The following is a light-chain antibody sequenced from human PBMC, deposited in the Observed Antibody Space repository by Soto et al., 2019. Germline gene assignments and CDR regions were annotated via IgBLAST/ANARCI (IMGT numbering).Light chain of an antibody. J-gene: IGKJ2*01. CDR2: KAS. Sequence: DIPMTQSPSTLSASVGDRVTITCRASQSISSWLVWYQQKPGKAPKLLIYKASSLESGVPSRFSGSGSGTEFTLTISSLQPDDFATYYCQQYNSYPPYTFGQGTKLEIK. CDR1: QSISSW. CDR3: QQYNSYPPYT. V-gene: IGKV1-5*03.